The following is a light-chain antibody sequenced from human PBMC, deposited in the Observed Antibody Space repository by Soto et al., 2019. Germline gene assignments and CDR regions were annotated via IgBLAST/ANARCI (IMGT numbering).Light chain of an antibody. V-gene: IGKV3-15*01. J-gene: IGKJ1*01. CDR1: QSISDT. Sequence: EIVTTQSPATLSVSPGGRATLSCRASQSISDTLARYQQKPGQAPRLLIHGASTRATGFPARFSGSGSGTDFTLTISSLQSEDFAVYYCQQYNNWPWTFGQGTKVEIK. CDR2: GAS. CDR3: QQYNNWPWT.